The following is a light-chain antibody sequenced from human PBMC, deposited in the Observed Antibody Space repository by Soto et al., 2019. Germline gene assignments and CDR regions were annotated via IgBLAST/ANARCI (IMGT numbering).Light chain of an antibody. J-gene: IGKJ1*01. CDR1: ETVATN. CDR3: QQYFEWPPMT. V-gene: IGKV3-15*01. CDR2: GAS. Sequence: EVLMTQSPATLSVSPGERVTLSCWASETVATNLAWYQQKPGQAPGLLISGASTRAAGISDRFRGSGSGTEFTLTISSLRSEDSAIYYCQQYFEWPPMTFGQGTKVEI.